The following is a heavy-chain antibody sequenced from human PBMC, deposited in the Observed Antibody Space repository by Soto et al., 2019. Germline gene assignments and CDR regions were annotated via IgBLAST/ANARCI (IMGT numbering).Heavy chain of an antibody. Sequence: SETLSLTCTVSGGSISSYYWSWIRQPPGKGLEWIGYIYYSGSTNYNPSLKSRVTISVDTSKNQFSLKLSSVTAADTAVYYCARHDCSGGSCYVGYWGQGTLVTVSS. D-gene: IGHD2-15*01. CDR2: IYYSGST. J-gene: IGHJ4*02. CDR1: GGSISSYY. CDR3: ARHDCSGGSCYVGY. V-gene: IGHV4-59*08.